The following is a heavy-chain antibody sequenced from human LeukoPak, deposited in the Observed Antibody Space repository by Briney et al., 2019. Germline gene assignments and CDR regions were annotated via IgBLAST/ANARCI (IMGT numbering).Heavy chain of an antibody. CDR1: GYTFTSYD. V-gene: IGHV1-8*01. D-gene: IGHD2-2*01. CDR3: ARGPILYCSSTSCYLGRYYYYYYGMDV. CDR2: MNPNSGNT. Sequence: ASVKVSCKTSGYTFTSYDINWARQATGQGLEWMGWMNPNSGNTGYAQKFQGRVTMTRNTSISTAYMELSSLRSEDTAVYYCARGPILYCSSTSCYLGRYYYYYYGMDVWGQGTTVTVSS. J-gene: IGHJ6*02.